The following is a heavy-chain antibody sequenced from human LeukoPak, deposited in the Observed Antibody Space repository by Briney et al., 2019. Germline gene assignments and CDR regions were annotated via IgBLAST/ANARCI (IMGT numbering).Heavy chain of an antibody. V-gene: IGHV4-34*01. CDR3: ARDYGGSSPFDY. CDR2: INHSGST. J-gene: IGHJ4*02. CDR1: GGSFSGYY. Sequence: SETLSLTCAVYGGSFSGYYWSWIRQPPGKGLEWIGEINHSGSTNYNPSLKSRVTISVDTSKNQFSLKLSSVTAEDTAVYYCARDYGGSSPFDYWGQGTLVTVSS. D-gene: IGHD4-23*01.